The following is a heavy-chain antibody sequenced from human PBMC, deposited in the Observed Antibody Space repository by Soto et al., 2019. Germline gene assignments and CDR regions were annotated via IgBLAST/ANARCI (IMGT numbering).Heavy chain of an antibody. Sequence: EVQLVQSGAEVKKPGESLKISCKGSGYSFTSYWIGWVRQMPGKGLEWMGIIYPGDSDTRYNPSFQGQVTISADKSISTAYLQWSSLKASDTAMYYCARTFYDFWSGYYNFDYWGQGTLVTVSS. V-gene: IGHV5-51*01. CDR1: GYSFTSYW. CDR2: IYPGDSDT. J-gene: IGHJ4*02. CDR3: ARTFYDFWSGYYNFDY. D-gene: IGHD3-3*01.